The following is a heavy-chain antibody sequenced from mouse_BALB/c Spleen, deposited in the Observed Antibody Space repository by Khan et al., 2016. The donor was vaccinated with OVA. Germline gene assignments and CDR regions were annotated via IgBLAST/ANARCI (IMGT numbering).Heavy chain of an antibody. CDR3: AWFYGGNFDD. CDR2: ISYSGNT. Sequence: EVQLQESGPGLVKPSQSLSLTCTVTGYSITSDYAWNWIRQFPGNKLAWMGFISYSGNTKYNPSLKSRISITRDPSRNQFFMQLNSVTIEDTATYYCAWFYGGNFDDWGQGTPLTVS. J-gene: IGHJ2*01. V-gene: IGHV3-2*02. CDR1: GYSITSDYA. D-gene: IGHD1-1*01.